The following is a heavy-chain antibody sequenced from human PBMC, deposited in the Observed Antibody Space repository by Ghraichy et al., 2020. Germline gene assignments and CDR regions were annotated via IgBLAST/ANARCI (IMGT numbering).Heavy chain of an antibody. J-gene: IGHJ4*02. D-gene: IGHD3-10*01. CDR1: GFSISSGFY. CDR2: INHSGST. CDR3: ARGYYYGSGSSTFFDY. Sequence: SETLSLTCTVSGFSISSGFYWGCIRQPPGKGLEWIGSINHSGSTYYNPSLKSRVTISVHTSKNQFSLKLSSVTAADTAVYYCARGYYYGSGSSTFFDYWGQGTLVTVSS. V-gene: IGHV4-38-2*02.